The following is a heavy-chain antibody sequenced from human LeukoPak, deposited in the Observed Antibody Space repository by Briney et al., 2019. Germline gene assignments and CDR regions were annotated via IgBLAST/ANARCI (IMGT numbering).Heavy chain of an antibody. Sequence: GGSLRLSCAASGFTFSSYGMHWVRQAPGKGLEWVAVIWYDGSNKYYADSVKGRFTISRDNSKNTLYLQMNSLRAGDTAVYYCARDSCSGGSCFGPDWFDPWGQGTLVTVSS. D-gene: IGHD2-15*01. CDR1: GFTFSSYG. CDR2: IWYDGSNK. CDR3: ARDSCSGGSCFGPDWFDP. J-gene: IGHJ5*02. V-gene: IGHV3-33*01.